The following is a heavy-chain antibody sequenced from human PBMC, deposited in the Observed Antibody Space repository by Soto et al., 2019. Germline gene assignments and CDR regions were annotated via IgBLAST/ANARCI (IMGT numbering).Heavy chain of an antibody. CDR1: GGSISSGGYY. CDR3: ARDRMSSSGWSRYYYYGMDV. Sequence: LSLTCTVSGGSISSGGYYWSWIRQHPGKGLEWIGYIYYSGSTYYNPSLKSRVTISVDTSKNQFSLKLSSVTAADTAVYYCARDRMSSSGWSRYYYYGMDVWGQGTTVTVSS. CDR2: IYYSGST. J-gene: IGHJ6*02. V-gene: IGHV4-31*03. D-gene: IGHD6-19*01.